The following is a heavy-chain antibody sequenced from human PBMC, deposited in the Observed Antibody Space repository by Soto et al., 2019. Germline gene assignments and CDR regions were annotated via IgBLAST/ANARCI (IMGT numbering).Heavy chain of an antibody. V-gene: IGHV4-39*01. CDR1: GGSISSNNYY. CDR2: MSYSRST. CDR3: GSHLHPTNGGGGYFDY. J-gene: IGHJ4*02. Sequence: SETLSLTCFVSGGSISSNNYYWGWIRQPPGKGLEWIGSMSYSRSTYYNPSLKSRVTISVDTSKNQFSLKLTSVTAADTAGYYCGSHLHPTNGGGGYFDYGAQGPRVTVSS. D-gene: IGHD3-16*01.